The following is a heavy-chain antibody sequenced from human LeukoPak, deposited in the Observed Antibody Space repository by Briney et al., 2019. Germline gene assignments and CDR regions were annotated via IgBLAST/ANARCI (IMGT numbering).Heavy chain of an antibody. V-gene: IGHV1-69*05. CDR2: IIPIFGTA. D-gene: IGHD4-23*01. Sequence: SVKVSCKASGGTSSSYAISWVRQAPGQGLEWMGGIIPIFGTANYAQKFQGRVTITTDESTSTAYMELSSLRSEDTAAYYCAIRKTMVVTPFLDAFDIWGQGTMVTVSS. J-gene: IGHJ3*02. CDR3: AIRKTMVVTPFLDAFDI. CDR1: GGTSSSYA.